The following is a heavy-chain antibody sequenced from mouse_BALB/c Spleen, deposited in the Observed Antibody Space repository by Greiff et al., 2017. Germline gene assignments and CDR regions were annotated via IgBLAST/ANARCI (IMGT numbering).Heavy chain of an antibody. CDR2: ISSGGSYT. V-gene: IGHV5-9-4*01. CDR1: GFTFSSYA. Sequence: EVQLVESGGGLVKPGGSLKLSCAASGFTFSSYAMSWVRQSPEKRLEWVAEISSGGSYTYYPDTVTGRFTISRDNAKNTLYLEMSSLRSEDTAMYYCARADYGSSWFAYWGQGTLVTVSA. CDR3: ARADYGSSWFAY. J-gene: IGHJ3*01. D-gene: IGHD1-1*01.